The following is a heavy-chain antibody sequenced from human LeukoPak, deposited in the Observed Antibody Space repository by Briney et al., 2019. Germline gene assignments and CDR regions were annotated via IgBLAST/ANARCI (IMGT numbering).Heavy chain of an antibody. D-gene: IGHD3-3*01. Sequence: GASVKVSCKTSGYTFTSYGISWVRQAPGQGLEWMGWISGYNGNTKFLQKLQDRVTMTTDTSTTTAYMELRNLRPDDTAVYYCARDQHDFWGSSTYWGQGTLVTVSS. J-gene: IGHJ4*02. V-gene: IGHV1-18*01. CDR3: ARDQHDFWGSSTY. CDR2: ISGYNGNT. CDR1: GYTFTSYG.